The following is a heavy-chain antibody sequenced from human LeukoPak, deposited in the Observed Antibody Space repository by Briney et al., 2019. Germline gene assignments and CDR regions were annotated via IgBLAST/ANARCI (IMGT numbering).Heavy chain of an antibody. D-gene: IGHD3-9*01. CDR2: IYTSGST. Sequence: SETLSLTCTVSGGSISSGSYYWSWIRQPAGKGLEWIGRIYTSGSTNYNPSLKSRVTISLDTSKNQFSLKLSSVTAADTAAYYCARAWLPFDYWGQGTLVTVSS. J-gene: IGHJ4*02. CDR1: GGSISSGSYY. V-gene: IGHV4-61*02. CDR3: ARAWLPFDY.